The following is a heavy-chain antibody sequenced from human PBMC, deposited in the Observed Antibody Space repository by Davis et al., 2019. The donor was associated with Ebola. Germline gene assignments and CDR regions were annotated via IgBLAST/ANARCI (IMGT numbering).Heavy chain of an antibody. CDR3: AEFPDDSFDI. CDR1: RESFNGYY. J-gene: IGHJ3*02. V-gene: IGHV4-34*01. CDR2: IDHSGST. Sequence: PSETLSLTCSVYRESFNGYYYMWIRQAPGKGLEWVGEIDHSGSTTYNPSLKSRATISMDMSKNRFFLRLTSVTAADTAVYYCAEFPDDSFDIWGPGTKVIVSS. D-gene: IGHD1-1*01.